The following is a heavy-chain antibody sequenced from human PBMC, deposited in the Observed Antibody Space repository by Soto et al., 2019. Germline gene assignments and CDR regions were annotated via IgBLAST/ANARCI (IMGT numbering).Heavy chain of an antibody. CDR1: GFTFETSW. V-gene: IGHV3-7*01. Sequence: EVQLVESGGGLVQPGGSLRLSCAASGFTFETSWMTWVRQAPGKGLEWVANIKQDGSEKYYVDSVKGRFTISRDNAKNSLYLQMNSLRVEDTALYFCVRERISSWGQGTLVTVSS. J-gene: IGHJ4*02. D-gene: IGHD2-15*01. CDR3: VRERISS. CDR2: IKQDGSEK.